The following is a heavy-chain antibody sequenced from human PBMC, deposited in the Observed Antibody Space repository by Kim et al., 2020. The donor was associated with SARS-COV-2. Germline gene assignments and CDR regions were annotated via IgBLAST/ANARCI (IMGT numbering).Heavy chain of an antibody. V-gene: IGHV4-34*01. CDR3: ARARGRGVDY. J-gene: IGHJ4*02. D-gene: IGHD1-26*01. Sequence: STNDNPSLKSRVTISVDTSKNQFSLKLSSVTAADTAVYYCARARGRGVDYWGQGTLVTVSS. CDR2: ST.